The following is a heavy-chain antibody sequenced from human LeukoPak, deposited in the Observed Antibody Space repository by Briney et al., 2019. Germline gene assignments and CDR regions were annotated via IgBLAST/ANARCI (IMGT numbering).Heavy chain of an antibody. Sequence: GGSLRLSCAASGFTFSSYGMHWVRQVPGKGLEWVAVIWYDGSNKYYADSVKGRFTISRDNSKNTLYLQMNSLRAEDTAVYYCARDCSSTSCTAWGAFDIWGQGTMVTVSS. CDR3: ARDCSSTSCTAWGAFDI. CDR1: GFTFSSYG. D-gene: IGHD2-2*01. V-gene: IGHV3-33*01. J-gene: IGHJ3*02. CDR2: IWYDGSNK.